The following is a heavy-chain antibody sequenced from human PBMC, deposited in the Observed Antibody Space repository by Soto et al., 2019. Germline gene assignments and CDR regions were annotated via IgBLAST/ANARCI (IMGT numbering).Heavy chain of an antibody. Sequence: GGSLRLSCAASGFTFSTYWMHWVRQAPGKGLEWVSVIYSGGSTYYADSVKGRFTISRDNSKNTLYLQMNSLRAEDTAVYYCAKAGSVRPAAAGPYFDYWGQGTLVTVSS. D-gene: IGHD6-13*01. CDR2: IYSGGST. CDR3: AKAGSVRPAAAGPYFDY. V-gene: IGHV3-53*01. J-gene: IGHJ4*02. CDR1: GFTFSTYW.